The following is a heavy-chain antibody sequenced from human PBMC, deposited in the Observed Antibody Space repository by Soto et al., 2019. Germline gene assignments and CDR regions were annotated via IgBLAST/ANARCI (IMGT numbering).Heavy chain of an antibody. CDR2: INYSGST. V-gene: IGHV4-34*01. Sequence: PSETLSLTCAVYGGXFSGYYWSWIRQPPGKGLEWIGEINYSGSTYYNPSLKSRVTISVDTSKNQFSLKLSSVTAADTAVYYCARLGVVGTDLNTFDYWGQGTLVTVSS. CDR3: ARLGVVGTDLNTFDY. D-gene: IGHD2-15*01. CDR1: GGXFSGYY. J-gene: IGHJ4*02.